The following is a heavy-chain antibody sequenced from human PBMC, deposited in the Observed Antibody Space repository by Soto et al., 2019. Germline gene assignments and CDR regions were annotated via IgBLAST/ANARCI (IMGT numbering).Heavy chain of an antibody. CDR3: ARAAYSGSDGWFDP. V-gene: IGHV4-59*01. D-gene: IGHD1-26*01. CDR1: GGSMSHYY. Sequence: SETLSLTCTVSGGSMSHYYWSWIRQPPGKGLEWIGNIYYSGSTLYNPSLESRVTISVDTSKNQFSLTVSSVTAADTAAYFCARAAYSGSDGWFDPWGQGTLVTVSS. CDR2: IYYSGST. J-gene: IGHJ5*02.